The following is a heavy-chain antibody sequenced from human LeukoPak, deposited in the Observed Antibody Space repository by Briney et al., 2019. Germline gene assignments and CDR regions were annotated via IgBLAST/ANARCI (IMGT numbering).Heavy chain of an antibody. J-gene: IGHJ4*02. CDR2: IYTSGST. CDR1: GGSFSSYY. D-gene: IGHD5-24*01. CDR3: ATGDGYNSFDY. V-gene: IGHV4-4*07. Sequence: SETLSLTCAVSGGSFSSYYWSWIRQPAGKGLERIGRIYTSGSTNYNSSLKSRVTMSVDTSKNQVSLKLSSVTAADTAVYYCATGDGYNSFDYWGQGTLVTVSS.